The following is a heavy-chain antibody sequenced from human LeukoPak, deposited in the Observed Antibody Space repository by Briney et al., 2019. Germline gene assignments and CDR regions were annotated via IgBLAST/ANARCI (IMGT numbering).Heavy chain of an antibody. CDR1: GFTFSSYA. CDR3: ARGGSSWYKDYFDY. CDR2: ISSSSSYI. J-gene: IGHJ4*02. V-gene: IGHV3-21*01. Sequence: GGSLRLSCAASGFTFSSYAMSWVRQAPGKGLKWVSSISSSSSYIYYADSVKGRFTISRDNAKNSLYLQMNSLRAEDTAVYYCARGGSSWYKDYFDYWGQGTLVTVSS. D-gene: IGHD6-13*01.